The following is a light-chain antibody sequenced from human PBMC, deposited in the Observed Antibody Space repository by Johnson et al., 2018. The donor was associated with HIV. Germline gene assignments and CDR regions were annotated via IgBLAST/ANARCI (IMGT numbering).Light chain of an antibody. V-gene: IGLV1-51*02. CDR3: GTWDSSLSAGV. J-gene: IGLJ1*01. Sequence: QSVLTQPPSVSAAPGQKVTISCSGSSSNIGNNYVTWYQQFPGTAPKLLMYENSRRPSGTPDRFSGSKSGTSATLTITGLQTGDEADYYCGTWDSSLSAGVFGTGTTVIVL. CDR1: SSNIGNNY. CDR2: ENS.